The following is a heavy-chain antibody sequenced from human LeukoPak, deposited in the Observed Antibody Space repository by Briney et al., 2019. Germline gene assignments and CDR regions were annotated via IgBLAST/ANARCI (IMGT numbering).Heavy chain of an antibody. V-gene: IGHV3-30-3*01. Sequence: GGSLRLSCAASGFTFSSYAMHWVRQAPGKGLEWVAVISYDGSNKYYADSVKGRFTISRDNSKNTLYLQMNSLRAEDTAVYYCARGLTVTKDFDYWGQGTLVTVSS. J-gene: IGHJ4*02. CDR3: ARGLTVTKDFDY. CDR2: ISYDGSNK. D-gene: IGHD4-17*01. CDR1: GFTFSSYA.